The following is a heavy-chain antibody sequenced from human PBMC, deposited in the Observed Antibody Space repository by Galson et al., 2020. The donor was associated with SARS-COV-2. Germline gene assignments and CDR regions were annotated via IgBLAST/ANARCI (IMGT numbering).Heavy chain of an antibody. CDR1: GSTFDDYA. Sequence: GGSLRLSCTASGSTFDDYAMHWVRQVPGKGLEWVSGISWNSGDIHYADSVKGRFTISRDNAKNSLYLQLNSLRTEDTAFYYCAKEDGYNDYFDYWGQGALVTVSS. V-gene: IGHV3-9*01. D-gene: IGHD5-12*01. CDR2: ISWNSGDI. J-gene: IGHJ4*02. CDR3: AKEDGYNDYFDY.